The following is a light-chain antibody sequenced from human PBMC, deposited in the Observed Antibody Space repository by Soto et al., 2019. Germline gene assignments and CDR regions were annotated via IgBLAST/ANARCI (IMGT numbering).Light chain of an antibody. V-gene: IGKV3-11*01. J-gene: IGKJ1*01. CDR3: QQRSNWPRT. Sequence: EIGLTQYPATLSWSPGERATLSWGASQSVSGYLAWYQQKPGKAPRLLIYGASSRATGIPERLSGSGSGTDFTLTISSIQTEDFAVYYCQQRSNWPRTFGHGTKVDIK. CDR2: GAS. CDR1: QSVSGY.